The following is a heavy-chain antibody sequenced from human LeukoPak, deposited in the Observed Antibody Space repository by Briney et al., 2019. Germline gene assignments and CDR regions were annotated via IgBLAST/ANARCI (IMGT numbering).Heavy chain of an antibody. D-gene: IGHD6-13*01. V-gene: IGHV3-48*03. CDR1: GFTFSSYE. CDR3: ARDGDGRWYNDY. Sequence: GGSLRLSCAASGFTFSSYEMNWVRQAPGKGLEWVSYISSSGSTIYYADSVKGRFTISRDNAKNSLYLQMNSLRAEDTAVYYCARDGDGRWYNDYWGQGTLVTVSS. CDR2: ISSSGSTI. J-gene: IGHJ4*02.